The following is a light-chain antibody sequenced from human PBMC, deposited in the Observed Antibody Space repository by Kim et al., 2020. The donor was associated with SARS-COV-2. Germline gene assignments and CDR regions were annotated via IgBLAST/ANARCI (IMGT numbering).Light chain of an antibody. V-gene: IGLV1-40*01. CDR2: RNT. CDR3: QSFDSSLSGWV. Sequence: QSVLTQPPSVSGAPGQRVTISCTGSSSNIGAGYDVHWYQQVLGTAPKLLIFRNTNRPSGVPDRFSASKSASSASLAITGLQTEDEADYYCQSFDSSLSGWVFGGGTQLTVL. CDR1: SSNIGAGYD. J-gene: IGLJ3*02.